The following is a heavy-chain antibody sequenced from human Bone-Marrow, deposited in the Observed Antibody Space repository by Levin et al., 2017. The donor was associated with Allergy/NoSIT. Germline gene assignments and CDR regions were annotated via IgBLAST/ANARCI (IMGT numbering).Heavy chain of an antibody. CDR2: INPSGGST. D-gene: IGHD6-13*01. Sequence: ASVKVSCKASGYTFTSYFIHWVRQAPGQGLEWMGIINPSGGSTNYAQQFQGRVTMTRDTSTSTGYMELSNLRPEDTAVYYCSSSSSLPEYFDYWGQGTLVTVSS. CDR3: SSSSSLPEYFDY. J-gene: IGHJ4*02. V-gene: IGHV1-46*01. CDR1: GYTFTSYF.